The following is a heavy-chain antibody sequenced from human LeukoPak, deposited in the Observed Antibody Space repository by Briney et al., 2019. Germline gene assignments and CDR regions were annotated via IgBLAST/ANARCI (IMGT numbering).Heavy chain of an antibody. J-gene: IGHJ4*02. D-gene: IGHD3-22*01. CDR2: INHSGST. V-gene: IGHV4-34*01. Sequence: SETQSLTCAVYGGSFSGYYWSWIRQPPGKGLEWIGEINHSGSTNYNPSLKSRVTISVDTSKNQFSLKLSSVTAADTAVYYCARGHDSSGYYFDYWGQGTLVTVSS. CDR3: ARGHDSSGYYFDY. CDR1: GGSFSGYY.